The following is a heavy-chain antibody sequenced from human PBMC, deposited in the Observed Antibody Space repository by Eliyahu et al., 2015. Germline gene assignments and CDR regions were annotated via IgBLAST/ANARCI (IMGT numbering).Heavy chain of an antibody. J-gene: IGHJ6*02. CDR2: ISGXGADT. CDR1: GFTFSNXA. Sequence: EVQLLESGGGLVQPGGSLRLYCAAXGFTFSNXAMNWVRPAPGKGLEWVSXISGXGADTHYADSVKGRFTISRDNPKNTLYLQMDSLGVDDAAVYYCAKLTGRASGPPPLDVWGQGTTVSVSS. D-gene: IGHD3-10*01. CDR3: AKLTGRASGPPPLDV. V-gene: IGHV3-23*01.